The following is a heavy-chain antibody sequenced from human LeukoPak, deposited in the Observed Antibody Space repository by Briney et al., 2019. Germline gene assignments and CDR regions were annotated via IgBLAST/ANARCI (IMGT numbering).Heavy chain of an antibody. CDR3: ARDGYNHDAFDI. Sequence: PSETLSLTCNVSGGSISSYYWSWIRQPPGKGLEWIGYIYYSGSTNYNPSLKSRVTISVDTSKNQFSLKLSSVTAADTAVYYCARDGYNHDAFDIWGQGTMVTVSS. CDR2: IYYSGST. D-gene: IGHD5-24*01. CDR1: GGSISSYY. V-gene: IGHV4-59*01. J-gene: IGHJ3*02.